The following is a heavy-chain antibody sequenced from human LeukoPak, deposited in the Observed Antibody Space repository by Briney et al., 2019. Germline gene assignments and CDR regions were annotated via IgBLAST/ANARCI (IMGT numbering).Heavy chain of an antibody. CDR3: ARHGSGSDTYYYYMDV. CDR1: GGSISSSSYY. D-gene: IGHD1-26*01. Sequence: SETLSLTCTVSGGSISSSSYYWGWIRQPPGKGLEWIGSIYYSGSTYYNPSLKSRVTISVDTSKNQFSLKLSSVTAADTAVYYCARHGSGSDTYYYYMDVWGKGTTVTVSS. J-gene: IGHJ6*03. V-gene: IGHV4-39*01. CDR2: IYYSGST.